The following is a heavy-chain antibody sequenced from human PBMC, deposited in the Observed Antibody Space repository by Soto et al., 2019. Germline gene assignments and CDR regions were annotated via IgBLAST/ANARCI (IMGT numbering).Heavy chain of an antibody. CDR1: GESISSGGYY. V-gene: IGHV4-31*03. CDR2: IYDIGSA. D-gene: IGHD6-6*01. Sequence: QVQLQESGPGLVKPSQTLSLTCTVSGESISSGGYYWSWIRQHPGKGLEWIGYIYDIGSAYYNPSLKIRVSISVDTSKKQFAMRLSSVTAADTAVYYCARASSSSSAIDYWGQGTLITVSS. J-gene: IGHJ4*02. CDR3: ARASSSSSAIDY.